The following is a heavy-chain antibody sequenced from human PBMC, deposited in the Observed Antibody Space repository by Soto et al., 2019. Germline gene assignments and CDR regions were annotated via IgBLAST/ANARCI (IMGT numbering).Heavy chain of an antibody. J-gene: IGHJ3*02. D-gene: IGHD6-19*01. CDR3: ARGGSGWYRDAFDI. CDR1: GGTFSSYA. CDR2: IIPIFGTA. V-gene: IGHV1-69*06. Sequence: ASVKVSCKASGGTFSSYAISWVRQAPGQGLEWMGGIIPIFGTANYAQKFQGRVTITADKSTSTAYMELSSLGSEDTAVYYCARGGSGWYRDAFDIWGQGTMVTVSS.